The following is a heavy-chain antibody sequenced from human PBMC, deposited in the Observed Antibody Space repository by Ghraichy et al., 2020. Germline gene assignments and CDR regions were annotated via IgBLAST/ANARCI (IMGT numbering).Heavy chain of an antibody. CDR2: IDWDTKT. V-gene: IGHV2-70*11. CDR1: GFSLHTSAMC. CDR3: ARIRWGMWFGELSRDKYGLDV. J-gene: IGHJ6*02. D-gene: IGHD3-10*01. Sequence: QTLSLTCALSGFSLHTSAMCVSWIRQPPGQALEWLARIDWDTKTYYNTSLKTRLSISTDTSRSQVFLTMTNMDPVDTATYYCARIRWGMWFGELSRDKYGLDVWGQGTTVTVSS.